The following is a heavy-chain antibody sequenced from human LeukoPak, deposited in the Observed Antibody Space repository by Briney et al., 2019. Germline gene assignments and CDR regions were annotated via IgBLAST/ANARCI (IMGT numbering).Heavy chain of an antibody. V-gene: IGHV3-30*03. J-gene: IGHJ4*02. Sequence: GRSLRLSCAASGFTFSSYGMHWVRQAPGKGLEWVAVISNDGSNKYYADSVKGRFTISRDNSKNTLYLQMNSLRAEDTAVYYCATIEYYDILTGYFPFDYWGQGTLVTVSS. CDR1: GFTFSSYG. D-gene: IGHD3-9*01. CDR3: ATIEYYDILTGYFPFDY. CDR2: ISNDGSNK.